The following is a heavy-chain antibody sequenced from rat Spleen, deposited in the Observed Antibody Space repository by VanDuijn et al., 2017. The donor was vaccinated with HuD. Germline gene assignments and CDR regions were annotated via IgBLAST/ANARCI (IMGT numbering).Heavy chain of an antibody. CDR1: GFTYSNYV. CDR2: ISTGGGNT. CDR3: AKDDSEGFAY. J-gene: IGHJ3*01. D-gene: IGHD1-1*01. Sequence: EVQLVESGGGLVQPGRSLKLSCAASGFTYSNYVMAWVRQAPTKGLEWVASISTGGGNTYYRDSVKGRFTISRDNAKNTLYLQMDSLRSEDTATYYCAKDDSEGFAYWGQGTLVTVSS. V-gene: IGHV5S13*01.